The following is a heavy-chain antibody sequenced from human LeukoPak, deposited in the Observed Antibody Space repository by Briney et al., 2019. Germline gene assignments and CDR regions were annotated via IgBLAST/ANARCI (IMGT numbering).Heavy chain of an antibody. CDR2: IDRDGGSE. J-gene: IGHJ3*02. V-gene: IGHV3-74*01. D-gene: IGHD3-16*01. Sequence: PGGPPRLSCVASGFSFSNSWMHWVRQAPGRGLVWVSRIDRDGGSETYADSVKGRFAISRDTAKNTLYLQMCSLRAEDTAVYYCAKTFHEYVWGSLDAFHIWGQGTMVTVSS. CDR1: GFSFSNSW. CDR3: AKTFHEYVWGSLDAFHI.